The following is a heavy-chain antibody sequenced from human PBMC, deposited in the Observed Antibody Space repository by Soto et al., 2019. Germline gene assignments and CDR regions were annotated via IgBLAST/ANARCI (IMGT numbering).Heavy chain of an antibody. CDR1: GFTFSNYA. V-gene: IGHV3-23*01. Sequence: EVQLLESGGGLVQSGGSLRLSCAASGFTFSNYAMSWVRQAPGKGLEWVSAIGGSGGSTYYADSVKGRFTISRDNSENTLFLHLNSLRAEDTAMYYCVKENLLYGDYSPFDYWGQGALVTVSS. D-gene: IGHD4-17*01. CDR2: IGGSGGST. CDR3: VKENLLYGDYSPFDY. J-gene: IGHJ4*02.